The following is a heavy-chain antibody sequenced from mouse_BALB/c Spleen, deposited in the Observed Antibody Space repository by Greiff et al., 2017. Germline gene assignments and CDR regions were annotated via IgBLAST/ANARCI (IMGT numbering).Heavy chain of an antibody. J-gene: IGHJ2*01. Sequence: VQLQQSGPGLVAPSQSLSITCTVSGFSLTSYGVHWVRQPPGKGLEWLGVIWAGGSTNYNSALMSRLSISKDNSKSQVFLKMSSLQTDDTAMYYCAREEITTVVFDYWGQGTTLTVSS. D-gene: IGHD1-1*01. V-gene: IGHV2-9*02. CDR1: GFSLTSYG. CDR3: AREEITTVVFDY. CDR2: IWAGGST.